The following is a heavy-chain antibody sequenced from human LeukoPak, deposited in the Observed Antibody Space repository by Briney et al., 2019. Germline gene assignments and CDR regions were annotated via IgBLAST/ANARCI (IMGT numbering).Heavy chain of an antibody. V-gene: IGHV1-18*01. D-gene: IGHD1-14*01. J-gene: IGHJ6*03. Sequence: ASVKVSCKASGYTFTSYGISWVRQAPGQGLEWMGWISAYNGNTNYAQKLQGRVTMTTDTSTSTAYMELSSLRSEDTAVYYCARASVEPKYYYYYMDIWGKGTTVTVSS. CDR2: ISAYNGNT. CDR3: ARASVEPKYYYYYMDI. CDR1: GYTFTSYG.